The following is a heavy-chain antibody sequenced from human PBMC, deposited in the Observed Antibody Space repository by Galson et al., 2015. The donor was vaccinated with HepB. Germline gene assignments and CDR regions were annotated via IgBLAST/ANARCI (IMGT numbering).Heavy chain of an antibody. CDR1: GFTFSSYA. J-gene: IGHJ4*02. CDR3: ASMVIVTNHDY. Sequence: SLRLSCAASGFTFSSYAMHWVRQAPGKGLEWVAVISYDGSNKYYADSVKGRFTISRDNSKNTLYLQMNSLRAEDTAVYYCASMVIVTNHDYWGQGTLVTVSS. D-gene: IGHD3-22*01. V-gene: IGHV3-30*04. CDR2: ISYDGSNK.